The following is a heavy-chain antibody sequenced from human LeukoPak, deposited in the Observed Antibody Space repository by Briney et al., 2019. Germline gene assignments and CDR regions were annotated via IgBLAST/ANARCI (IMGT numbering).Heavy chain of an antibody. D-gene: IGHD3-16*01. CDR1: GFTFSSYG. CDR2: ISYDGSNK. V-gene: IGHV3-30*18. CDR3: AKDRGRMVIDY. J-gene: IGHJ4*02. Sequence: PGGSLRLSCAASGFTFSSYGMHWVRQAPGKGLEWVAVISYDGSNKYYADSVKGRFTISRDNSKNTLYLQMNSLRAEDTAVYYCAKDRGRMVIDYWGQGTLVTVSS.